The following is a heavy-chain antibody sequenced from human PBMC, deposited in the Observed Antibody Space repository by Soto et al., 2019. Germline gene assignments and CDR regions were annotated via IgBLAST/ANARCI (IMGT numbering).Heavy chain of an antibody. D-gene: IGHD3-10*01. CDR1: GFTFSDYG. CDR2: IWPDGGSK. V-gene: IGHV3-33*01. Sequence: QVQLAESGGGVVQPGRSLRLSCAASGFTFSDYGMHWVRQAPGKGLEWVAAIWPDGGSKYYADSVKGRFAVSRDNSKNTLNLQMSGLRAEDTAMYYCARGGGHLWLFEHWGQGTVVTVSS. J-gene: IGHJ5*02. CDR3: ARGGGHLWLFEH.